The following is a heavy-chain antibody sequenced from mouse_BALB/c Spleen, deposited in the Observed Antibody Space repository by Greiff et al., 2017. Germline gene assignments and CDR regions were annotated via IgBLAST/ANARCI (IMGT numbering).Heavy chain of an antibody. D-gene: IGHD2-1*01. CDR3: NAGDYGNLAWFAY. J-gene: IGHJ3*01. Sequence: VQLKESGAELVRSGASVKLSCTASGFNFKDYYMHWVKQRPEQGLEWIGWIDPENGDTEYAPKFQGKATMTADTSSNTAYLQLSSLTSEDTAVYYCNAGDYGNLAWFAYWGQGTLVTVSA. CDR2: IDPENGDT. CDR1: GFNFKDYY. V-gene: IGHV14-4*02.